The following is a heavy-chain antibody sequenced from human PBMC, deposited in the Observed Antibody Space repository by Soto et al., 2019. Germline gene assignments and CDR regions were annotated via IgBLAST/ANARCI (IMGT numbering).Heavy chain of an antibody. V-gene: IGHV4-31*03. CDR2: IYYSGST. Sequence: SETLSLTCTVSGGSISSGGYYWSWIRQHPGKGLEWIGYIYYSGSTYYNPSLKSRVTISVDTSKNQFSLKLSSVTAADTAVYYCARVGRQLENYYYYYMDVWGKGTTVTVSS. CDR3: ARVGRQLENYYYYYMDV. CDR1: GGSISSGGYY. J-gene: IGHJ6*03. D-gene: IGHD6-13*01.